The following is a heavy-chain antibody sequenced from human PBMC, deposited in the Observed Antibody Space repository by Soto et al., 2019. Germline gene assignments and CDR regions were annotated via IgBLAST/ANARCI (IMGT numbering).Heavy chain of an antibody. V-gene: IGHV1-69*13. Sequence: SVKVSCKASGGTFSSYAISWVRQAPGQGLEWMGGIIPIFGTANYAQKFQGRATITADESTSTAYMELSSLRSEDTAVYYCAREEGVVADTPGSDGFDPWGQGTLVTVSS. J-gene: IGHJ5*02. CDR1: GGTFSSYA. CDR3: AREEGVVADTPGSDGFDP. D-gene: IGHD2-15*01. CDR2: IIPIFGTA.